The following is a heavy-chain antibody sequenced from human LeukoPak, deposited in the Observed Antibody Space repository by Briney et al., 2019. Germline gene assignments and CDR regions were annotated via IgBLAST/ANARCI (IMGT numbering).Heavy chain of an antibody. CDR2: IYYSGST. CDR3: AREGITMVGLIAFDI. Sequence: SETLSLTCTVSGGSISSYYWSWIRQPPGKGLEWIGYIYYSGSTNYNPSLRSRVTISVDTSKNQFSPKLSSVTAADTAVYYCAREGITMVGLIAFDIWGQGTMVTVSS. CDR1: GGSISSYY. J-gene: IGHJ3*02. V-gene: IGHV4-59*01. D-gene: IGHD3-10*01.